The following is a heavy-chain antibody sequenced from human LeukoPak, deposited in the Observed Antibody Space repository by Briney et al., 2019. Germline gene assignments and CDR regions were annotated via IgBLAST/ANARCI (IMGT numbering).Heavy chain of an antibody. CDR3: ATSCGNSYGCYFDY. Sequence: SETLSLTCTASGASISSYYWSWIRQPPGKGLEWIGYIYYSGSTNYNPSLKSRVTISVDTSKSQFSLRLSSVTAADTAIYYCATSCGNSYGCYFDYWGQGTLVTVSS. CDR2: IYYSGST. D-gene: IGHD5-18*01. CDR1: GASISSYY. J-gene: IGHJ4*02. V-gene: IGHV4-59*08.